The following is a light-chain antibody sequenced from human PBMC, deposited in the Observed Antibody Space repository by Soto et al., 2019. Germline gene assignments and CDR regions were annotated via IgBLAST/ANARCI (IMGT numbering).Light chain of an antibody. CDR3: ASWDDSLNGRGV. CDR1: SSNIGSNT. V-gene: IGLV1-44*01. J-gene: IGLJ1*01. Sequence: QSVLTQPPSASGTPGQRVTISCSGSSSNIGSNTVNWYQQLPGTAPKLLIYNNNQRPSGVPPRFSGSNSGTSASLAISGLQAEDEADYYCASWDDSLNGRGVFGTGTKLTVL. CDR2: NNN.